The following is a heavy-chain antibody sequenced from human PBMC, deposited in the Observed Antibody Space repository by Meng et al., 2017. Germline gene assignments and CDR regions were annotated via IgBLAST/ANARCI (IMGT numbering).Heavy chain of an antibody. D-gene: IGHD3/OR15-3a*01. CDR2: MNPNSGNT. Sequence: QVQLVQSGAEGKKPGASVKVSCKASGYTFTSYDINWVRQSTGQGLEWMGWMNPNSGNTGYAQKFQGRVTMTRNTSISTAYMELSSLRSEDTAVYYCARGPNRWTGFDYWGQGTLVTVSS. CDR1: GYTFTSYD. CDR3: ARGPNRWTGFDY. V-gene: IGHV1-8*01. J-gene: IGHJ4*02.